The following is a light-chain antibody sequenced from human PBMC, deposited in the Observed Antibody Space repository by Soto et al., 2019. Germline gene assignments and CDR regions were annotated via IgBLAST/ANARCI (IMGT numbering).Light chain of an antibody. Sequence: DIQMTQSPSSLSASVGDRVTITCRASQSISSYLNWYQQKPGKAPKLLIYAASSLQSGVPSRFSGSRAGTDFTLNISSRQPEDFATYYCQQSYSTPRTFGQGTKLEIK. CDR2: AAS. J-gene: IGKJ2*01. CDR3: QQSYSTPRT. CDR1: QSISSY. V-gene: IGKV1-39*01.